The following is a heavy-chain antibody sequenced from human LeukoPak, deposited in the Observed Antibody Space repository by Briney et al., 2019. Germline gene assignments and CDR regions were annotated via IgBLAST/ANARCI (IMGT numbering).Heavy chain of an antibody. CDR2: IYPTGTS. Sequence: PSETLSLTCTVPGGSINSYYWGGVPQPPGKGLGWIGRIYPTGTSKYSPSFKSRSTLSLDTYKDQFSLKLRSVTAADTAVYYCGRQGYTASYYFVDYWSQGTLVTVSS. CDR3: GRQGYTASYYFVDY. CDR1: GGSINSYY. V-gene: IGHV4-4*07. J-gene: IGHJ4*02. D-gene: IGHD3-10*01.